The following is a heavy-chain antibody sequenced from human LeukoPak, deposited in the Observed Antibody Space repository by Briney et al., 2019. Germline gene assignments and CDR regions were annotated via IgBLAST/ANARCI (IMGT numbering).Heavy chain of an antibody. V-gene: IGHV3-30*18. CDR1: GFTFSSYG. J-gene: IGHJ4*02. CDR2: ISYDGSNK. D-gene: IGHD4-17*01. Sequence: PGGSLRLSCAASGFTFSSYGMHWVRQAPGKGLEWVAVISYDGSNKYYADSVKGRFTISRDNSKNTLYLQMNSLRAEDTAVYYCAKDRPMTTVTTGDYWGQGTLVTVSS. CDR3: AKDRPMTTVTTGDY.